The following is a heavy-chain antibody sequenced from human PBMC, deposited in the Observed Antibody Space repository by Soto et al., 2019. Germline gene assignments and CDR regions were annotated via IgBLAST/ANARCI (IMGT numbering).Heavy chain of an antibody. CDR3: ARTYYDFWSGYSPFYMDV. J-gene: IGHJ6*03. CDR1: GFTFSSYS. CDR2: ISSSSSTI. V-gene: IGHV3-48*01. D-gene: IGHD3-3*01. Sequence: GGSLRLSCAASGFTFSSYSMNWVRQAPGKGLEWVSYISSSSSTIYYADSVKGRFTISRDNAKNSLYLQMNSLRAEDTAVYYCARTYYDFWSGYSPFYMDVWGNGTTVTAP.